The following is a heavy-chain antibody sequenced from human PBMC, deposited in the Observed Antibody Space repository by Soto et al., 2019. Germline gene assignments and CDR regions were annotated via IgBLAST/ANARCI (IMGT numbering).Heavy chain of an antibody. CDR3: ARHLMWYYYDSSGCFDY. CDR2: IYYSGST. J-gene: IGHJ4*02. CDR1: GGSISSSSYY. Sequence: SETLSLTCTVSGGSISSSSYYWGWIRQPPGKGLEWIGSIYYSGSTYYNPSLKSRVTISVDTSKNQFSLKLSSVTAADTAVYYCARHLMWYYYDSSGCFDYWGQGTLVTVSS. D-gene: IGHD3-22*01. V-gene: IGHV4-39*01.